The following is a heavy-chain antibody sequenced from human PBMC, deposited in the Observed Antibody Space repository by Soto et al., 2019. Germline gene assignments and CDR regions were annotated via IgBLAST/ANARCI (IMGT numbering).Heavy chain of an antibody. J-gene: IGHJ6*02. CDR3: ARVRDPHLDHYGLDV. CDR2: LIPIYDEP. Sequence: QVQLVQSGAEVKNPGSSVRVSCKTSGFTFNFYGIHWVRQAPGQGLEWMGGLIPIYDEPNYAQKFQGRVTMTADKSTATVYLELNSLRSEDTAVYFCARVRDPHLDHYGLDVWGQGTTVTVSS. V-gene: IGHV1-69*06. CDR1: GFTFNFYG.